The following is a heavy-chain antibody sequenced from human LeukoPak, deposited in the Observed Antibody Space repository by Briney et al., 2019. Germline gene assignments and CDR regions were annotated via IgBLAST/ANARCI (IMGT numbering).Heavy chain of an antibody. J-gene: IGHJ4*02. Sequence: GRSLRLSCAASGFTFSSYGMHWVRQAPGKGLEWVAVIWYDGSNKYYADSVKGRFTISRDSSKNTLYLQMNSLRAEDTAVYYCARDSGWYFDYWGQGTLVTVSS. CDR2: IWYDGSNK. V-gene: IGHV3-33*01. CDR3: ARDSGWYFDY. CDR1: GFTFSSYG. D-gene: IGHD6-19*01.